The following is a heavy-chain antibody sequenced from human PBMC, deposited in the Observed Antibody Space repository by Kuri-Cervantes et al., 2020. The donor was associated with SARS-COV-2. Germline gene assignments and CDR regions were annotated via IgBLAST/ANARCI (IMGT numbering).Heavy chain of an antibody. CDR2: IIPIFGTA. D-gene: IGHD1-7*01. CDR1: GGTFSSYA. Sequence: SVKVSCKASGGTFSSYAISWVRQAPGQGLEWMGGIIPIFGTANYAQKFQGRVTITTDESTSTAYMELSSLRSEDMALYYCAKGWTPRELELLFDYWGQGTLVTVSS. CDR3: AKGWTPRELELLFDY. J-gene: IGHJ4*02. V-gene: IGHV1-69*05.